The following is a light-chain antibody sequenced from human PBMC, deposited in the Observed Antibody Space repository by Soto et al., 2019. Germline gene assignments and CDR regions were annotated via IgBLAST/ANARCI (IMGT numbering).Light chain of an antibody. CDR1: QSVSNY. CDR2: DAS. Sequence: EIVLTQSPATLSLSPGERATVSCRASQSVSNYLGWYQQKPGQAPRLLIYDASNRATGTTARFSGSGSGTDFTLTISSLEPEDFAVDYCQHGGTFGQGTRLEIK. CDR3: QHGGT. V-gene: IGKV3-11*01. J-gene: IGKJ5*01.